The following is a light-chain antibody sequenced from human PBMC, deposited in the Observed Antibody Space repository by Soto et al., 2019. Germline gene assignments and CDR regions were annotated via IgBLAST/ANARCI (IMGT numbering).Light chain of an antibody. Sequence: QSALTQPASMSGSPGQSITISCTGTSSDVGGYNYVSWYQQHPGKAPKLMIYDVSNRPSGVSNRFSGSKSGNTASLTISGLQAEDEADYYCSSYSSRNTHVFGTGTKVTVL. CDR1: SSDVGGYNY. CDR2: DVS. V-gene: IGLV2-14*03. J-gene: IGLJ1*01. CDR3: SSYSSRNTHV.